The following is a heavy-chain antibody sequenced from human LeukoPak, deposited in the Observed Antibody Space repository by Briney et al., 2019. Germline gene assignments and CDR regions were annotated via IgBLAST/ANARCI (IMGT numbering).Heavy chain of an antibody. Sequence: GGPLRLSCAASGLTFSSYSMNWFRQAPGKGLDWVSSISSSSSTIYYADSVKGRFTISRDNAKNSLYLQMNSLRAEDTAVYYCARDRWPVATPKPIWFDPWGQGTLVTVSS. J-gene: IGHJ5*02. CDR3: ARDRWPVATPKPIWFDP. D-gene: IGHD2-15*01. CDR1: GLTFSSYS. V-gene: IGHV3-48*04. CDR2: ISSSSSTI.